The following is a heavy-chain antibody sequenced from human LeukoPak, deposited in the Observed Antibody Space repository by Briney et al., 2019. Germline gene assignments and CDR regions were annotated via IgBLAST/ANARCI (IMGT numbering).Heavy chain of an antibody. CDR1: GYTFTSYG. Sequence: ASVEVSCKASGYTFTSYGISWVRQAPGQGLEWMGWITAYNGNTNYAQNLQGRVTTTTDTSTSTAYMELRSLRSDDTAVYYCARGGMTTPMDSWGQGTLVTVSS. D-gene: IGHD4-17*01. CDR2: ITAYNGNT. V-gene: IGHV1-18*01. J-gene: IGHJ4*02. CDR3: ARGGMTTPMDS.